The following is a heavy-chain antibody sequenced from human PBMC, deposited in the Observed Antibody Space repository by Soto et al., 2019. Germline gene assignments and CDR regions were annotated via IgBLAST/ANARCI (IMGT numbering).Heavy chain of an antibody. V-gene: IGHV3-33*01. CDR1: VFTFSSYG. D-gene: IGHD3-22*01. CDR2: IWYDGSNK. Sequence: RGSLTLSCSASVFTFSSYGMHWVRQAPGKGLEWVAVIWYDGSNKYYAGSVKSRFTISIDNSKNTLYLQMNSLRAEDTAVYYCASDPDYDRTYYYYYYGMDVWGQGTTVTVSS. CDR3: ASDPDYDRTYYYYYYGMDV. J-gene: IGHJ6*02.